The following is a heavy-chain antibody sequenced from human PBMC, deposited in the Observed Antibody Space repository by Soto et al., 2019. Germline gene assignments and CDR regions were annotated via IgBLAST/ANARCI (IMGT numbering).Heavy chain of an antibody. J-gene: IGHJ4*02. CDR3: ARSIAVPSSHIDH. V-gene: IGHV4-59*01. CDR1: GGSMSGYY. D-gene: IGHD6-6*01. Sequence: SETLSLTCRVSGGSMSGYYWSWIRQAPGKGLEWIGYVYYTGSTNYNPSLQSRVTISVHTSNKQFSLSLRLVTAADTAVYFCARSIAVPSSHIDHWDQGIQVTVSS. CDR2: VYYTGST.